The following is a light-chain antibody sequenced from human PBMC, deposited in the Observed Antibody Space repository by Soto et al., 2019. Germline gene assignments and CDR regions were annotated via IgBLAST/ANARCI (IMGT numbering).Light chain of an antibody. V-gene: IGLV2-23*01. CDR1: SSDVGSYNL. J-gene: IGLJ2*01. CDR3: CSFAGGSTLI. CDR2: EDS. Sequence: QSALTQPASVSGSPGQSITISCTGTSSDVGSYNLVSWYQQHPGKAPKLMIYEDSKRPSGVSNRFSGSKSGNTASLTISGLQAEDEADYYCCSFAGGSTLIFDGGTKLTVL.